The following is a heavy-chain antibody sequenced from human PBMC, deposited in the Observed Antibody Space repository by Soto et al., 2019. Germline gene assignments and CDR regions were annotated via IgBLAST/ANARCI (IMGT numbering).Heavy chain of an antibody. J-gene: IGHJ6*02. CDR2: INAGNGNT. V-gene: IGHV1-3*01. Sequence: GASVKVSCKASGYTFTSYAMHWVRQAPGQRLEWMGWINAGNGNTKYSQKFQGRVTITRDTSASTAYMELSSLRSEDTAVYYCAGGWLAHYYYHGMDVWGQGTTVTVSS. CDR1: GYTFTSYA. D-gene: IGHD6-19*01. CDR3: AGGWLAHYYYHGMDV.